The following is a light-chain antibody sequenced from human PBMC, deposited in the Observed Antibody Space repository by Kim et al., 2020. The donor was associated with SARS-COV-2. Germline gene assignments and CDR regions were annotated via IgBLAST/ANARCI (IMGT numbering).Light chain of an antibody. J-gene: IGKJ1*01. CDR1: QGLSNA. CDR3: QQSYGIPWT. V-gene: IGKV1-NL1*01. Sequence: SGGETITITCRASQGLSNALAGYQHKPGKAPKLLVYGATTLQSGVPSRFSGSGSGTEYTLTISSLQPEDLGTFYCQQSYGIPWTFGQGTKVDIK. CDR2: GAT.